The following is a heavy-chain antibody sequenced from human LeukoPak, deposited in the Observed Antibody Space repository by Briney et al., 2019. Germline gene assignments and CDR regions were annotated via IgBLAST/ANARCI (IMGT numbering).Heavy chain of an antibody. Sequence: GGSLRLSCAASGFTFSDYDMNWVRQAPGKGLEWVSSISSSSIYVSYADSVKGRYTISRDNAKNTSYLQMNSLRAEDTAVYYCARRKVVSAYYYGMDVWGQGTTVTVSS. J-gene: IGHJ6*02. CDR2: ISSSSIYV. CDR1: GFTFSDYD. V-gene: IGHV3-21*01. CDR3: ARRKVVSAYYYGMDV. D-gene: IGHD2-2*01.